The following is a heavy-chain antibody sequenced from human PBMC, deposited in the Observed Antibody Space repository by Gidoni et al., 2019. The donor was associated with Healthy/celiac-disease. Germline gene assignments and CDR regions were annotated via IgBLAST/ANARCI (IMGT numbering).Heavy chain of an antibody. CDR1: GFTFDDYA. CDR3: AKDHQLSIAAAGGLVDY. V-gene: IGHV3-9*01. CDR2: ISWNSGSI. J-gene: IGHJ4*02. Sequence: EVQLVESGGGVVQPGRSLRRSCAASGFTFDDYAMHWLRQAPGKGLEWVSGISWNSGSIGYADSVKGRLTISRDNAKNALYLQMNSLIADDTALYYCAKDHQLSIAAAGGLVDYWGQGTLVTVSS. D-gene: IGHD6-13*01.